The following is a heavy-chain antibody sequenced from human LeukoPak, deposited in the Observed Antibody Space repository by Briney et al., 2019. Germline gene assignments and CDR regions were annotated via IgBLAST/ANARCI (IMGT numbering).Heavy chain of an antibody. V-gene: IGHV4-38-2*02. CDR2: IYHSGST. D-gene: IGHD3-22*01. CDR1: GFTFSSYS. Sequence: GSLRLSCAASGFTFSSYSMNWVRQAPGKGLEWIGSIYHSGSTYYNPSLKSRVTISVDTSKNQFSLKLSSVTAADTAVYYCARDRVYYYDSSGQRYGMDVWGQGTTVTVSS. CDR3: ARDRVYYYDSSGQRYGMDV. J-gene: IGHJ6*02.